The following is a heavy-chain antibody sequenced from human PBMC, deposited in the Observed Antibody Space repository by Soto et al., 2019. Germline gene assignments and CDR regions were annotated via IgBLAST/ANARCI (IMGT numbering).Heavy chain of an antibody. CDR3: ASARWDY. Sequence: QVQLLQWGAGLLKPSETLSLTCAVSGGSINSNYWSWVRQPPGKGLEWIGEVYYTGSTNYNPSLKSRVPISADTSQKQFSLKLTSVTAADTARYYCASARWDYWGQGTLVTVSS. CDR2: VYYTGST. J-gene: IGHJ4*02. CDR1: GGSINSNY. V-gene: IGHV4-34*01.